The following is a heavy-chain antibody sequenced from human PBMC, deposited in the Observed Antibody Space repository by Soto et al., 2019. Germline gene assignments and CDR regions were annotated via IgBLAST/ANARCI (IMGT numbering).Heavy chain of an antibody. V-gene: IGHV1-69*01. CDR1: GGTFSSYA. J-gene: IGHJ6*02. Sequence: QVQLVQSGAEVKKPGSSVKVSCKASGGTFSSYAISWVRQAPGQGLEWMGGSIPIFGTANYAQKFQGRVTITADESTSTAYMELSSLRSEDTAVYYCATMRDGTSYYYYGMDVWGQGTTVTVSS. CDR2: SIPIFGTA. CDR3: ATMRDGTSYYYYGMDV. D-gene: IGHD1-1*01.